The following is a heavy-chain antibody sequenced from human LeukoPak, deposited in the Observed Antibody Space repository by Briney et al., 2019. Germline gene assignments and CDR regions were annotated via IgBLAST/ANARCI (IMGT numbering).Heavy chain of an antibody. CDR2: ISSSSSYI. CDR1: GFTFSSYE. D-gene: IGHD7-27*01. V-gene: IGHV3-21*01. CDR3: ARESRNLGNNWFDP. Sequence: GGSLRLSCAASGFTFSSYEMNWVRQAPGKGLEWVSSISSSSSYIYYADSVKGRFTISRDNAKNSLYLQMNSLRAEDTAVYYCARESRNLGNNWFDPWGQGTLVTVSS. J-gene: IGHJ5*02.